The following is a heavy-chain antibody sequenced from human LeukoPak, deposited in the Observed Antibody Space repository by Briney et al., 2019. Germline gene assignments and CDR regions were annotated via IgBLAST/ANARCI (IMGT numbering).Heavy chain of an antibody. Sequence: PSETLSLTCTVSGGSISSYYWSWIRQPAGKGLEWIGRIYTSGSTNYNPSLKSRVTISVDTSKNQFSLKLSSVTAADTAVYYCARGYYDSSGYSDDAFDIWGQETMGTVSS. CDR2: IYTSGST. J-gene: IGHJ3*02. CDR1: GGSISSYY. V-gene: IGHV4-4*07. CDR3: ARGYYDSSGYSDDAFDI. D-gene: IGHD3-22*01.